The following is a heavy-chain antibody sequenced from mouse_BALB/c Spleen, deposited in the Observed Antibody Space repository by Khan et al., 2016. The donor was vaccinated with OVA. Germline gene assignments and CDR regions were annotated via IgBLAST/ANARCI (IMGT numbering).Heavy chain of an antibody. Sequence: VELVESGAELAKPGASVKMSCKASGYTFTSYWMHWVKQRPGQGLEWIGYINPSTDYTEYNQKFKDKATLTADKSSSTAYMQLTSLTSEDSAVYYCTNHVSSSAWFTYWGQGTLVTVSA. CDR1: GYTFTSYW. D-gene: IGHD1-1*01. V-gene: IGHV1-7*01. J-gene: IGHJ3*01. CDR3: TNHVSSSAWFTY. CDR2: INPSTDYT.